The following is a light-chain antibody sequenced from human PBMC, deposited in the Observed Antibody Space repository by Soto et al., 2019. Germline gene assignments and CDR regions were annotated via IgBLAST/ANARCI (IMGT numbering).Light chain of an antibody. CDR1: QSVSSN. V-gene: IGKV3-15*01. J-gene: IGKJ4*01. CDR3: QQYNNWPELT. CDR2: GAS. Sequence: EIVMTQSPATLSVSPGERATLSCRGSQSVSSNLAWYQQKPGQAPRLLIYGASTRATGIPARFSGSGSGTAFTLTISSLQSEDFAVYYCQQYNNWPELTFGGGTKV.